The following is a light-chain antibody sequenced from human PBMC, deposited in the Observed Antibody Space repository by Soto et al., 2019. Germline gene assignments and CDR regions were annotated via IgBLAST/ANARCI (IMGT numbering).Light chain of an antibody. Sequence: QSVVTQPGSVSGSPGQSITISCTGTSNDVGSYDLVSWYQQHPGKAPKLIIYEGTKRPSGLSNRFSGSKSGNTASLTISGLQAEDEADYYCCSYAGSNSYLFGTGTKVTVL. CDR2: EGT. CDR3: CSYAGSNSYL. CDR1: SNDVGSYDL. J-gene: IGLJ1*01. V-gene: IGLV2-23*01.